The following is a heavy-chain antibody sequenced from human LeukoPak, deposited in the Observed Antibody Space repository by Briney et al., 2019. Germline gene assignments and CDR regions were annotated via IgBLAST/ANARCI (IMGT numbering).Heavy chain of an antibody. J-gene: IGHJ3*02. V-gene: IGHV2-70*04. CDR1: GLSLGTRGMR. CDR2: IDWDDDK. CDR3: ARIREDAFDI. Sequence: SGPTLVNPTQALTLTCTFSGLSLGTRGMRVSWIRQPPVKALEWLARIDWDDDKFYSTSLKTRLTISKDTSKNQVVLTMTNMDPVDTATYYCARIREDAFDIWGQGTMVTVSS.